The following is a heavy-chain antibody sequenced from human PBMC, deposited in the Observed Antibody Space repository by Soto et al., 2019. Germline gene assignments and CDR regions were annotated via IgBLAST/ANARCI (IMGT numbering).Heavy chain of an antibody. CDR1: GFTFSSYG. D-gene: IGHD3-10*01. J-gene: IGHJ6*02. CDR2: IGYEGSNK. V-gene: IGHV3-33*01. CDR3: ARGTWFGRYYYGMDV. Sequence: GGSLRLSCAASGFTFSSYGMHWVRQAPGKGLEWVAVIGYEGSNKYYADSVKGRFTISRDNSKNTLYLQMNSLRAEDTAVYYCARGTWFGRYYYGMDVWGQGTTVTVSS.